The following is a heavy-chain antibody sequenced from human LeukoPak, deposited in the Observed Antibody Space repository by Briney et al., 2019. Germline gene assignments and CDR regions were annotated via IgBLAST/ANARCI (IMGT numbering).Heavy chain of an antibody. CDR1: GFTFSSYG. J-gene: IGHJ4*02. CDR2: IRYDGSNK. Sequence: GGSLRLSCAASGFTFSSYGMHWVRQAPGKGLEWVAFIRYDGSNKYYADSVKGRFTISRDNSKNTLYLQMNSLRAEDTAVYYCAKKGYAGSGTHSYYFDYWGQGALVTVSS. D-gene: IGHD3-10*01. V-gene: IGHV3-30*02. CDR3: AKKGYAGSGTHSYYFDY.